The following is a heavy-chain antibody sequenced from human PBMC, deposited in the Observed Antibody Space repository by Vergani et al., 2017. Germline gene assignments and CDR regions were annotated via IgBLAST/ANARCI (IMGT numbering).Heavy chain of an antibody. CDR1: GGSISSSSYY. CDR2: INHSGST. D-gene: IGHD6-19*01. Sequence: QVQLQESGPGLVKPSETLSLTCTVSGGSISSSSYYWSWIRQPPGKGLEWIGEINHSGSTNYNPSLKSRVTISVDTSKNQFSLKLSSVTAADTAVYYCARWSSGGSYFDYWGQGTLVTVSS. V-gene: IGHV4-39*07. CDR3: ARWSSGGSYFDY. J-gene: IGHJ4*02.